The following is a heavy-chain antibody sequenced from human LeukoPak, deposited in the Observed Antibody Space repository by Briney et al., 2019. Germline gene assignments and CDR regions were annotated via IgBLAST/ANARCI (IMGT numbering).Heavy chain of an antibody. CDR2: IYYSGST. V-gene: IGHV4-31*11. Sequence: PSETLSLSCAVYGGSFSGYYWSWIRQHPGKGLEWVGYIYYSGSTYYNPSLKSRVTISVDTSKNHFSLKLSSVTAADTAVYYCARGGYDKSGDVAFDIWGQGTTVTVSS. CDR1: GGSFSGYY. J-gene: IGHJ3*02. D-gene: IGHD5-12*01. CDR3: ARGGYDKSGDVAFDI.